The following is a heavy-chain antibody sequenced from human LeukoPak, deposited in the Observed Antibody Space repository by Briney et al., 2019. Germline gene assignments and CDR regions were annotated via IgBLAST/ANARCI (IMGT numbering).Heavy chain of an antibody. CDR2: IKDDGSGK. V-gene: IGHV3-7*01. CDR1: GFTFSSYA. Sequence: GGSLRLSCAASGFTFSSYAMSWVRQAPGKGLEWVANIKDDGSGKYYVDSLKGRFTISRDNAKNSLYLQMNSLRAEDTAVYYCARVGYSSSWSPSDYWGQGALVTVSS. CDR3: ARVGYSSSWSPSDY. J-gene: IGHJ4*02. D-gene: IGHD6-13*01.